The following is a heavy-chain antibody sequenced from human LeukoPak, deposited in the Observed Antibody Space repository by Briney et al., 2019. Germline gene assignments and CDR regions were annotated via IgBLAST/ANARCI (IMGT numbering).Heavy chain of an antibody. Sequence: GGSLKLSCEASGFTFSTYGMHWIRQAPGNGLEWVAVIRKDGSNKYYADSVKGRFTISRDNSKNTLYLQMNSLRAEDTAVYSCARASGPFDYWGQGTLVTVSS. CDR3: ARASGPFDY. J-gene: IGHJ4*02. CDR1: GFTFSTYG. V-gene: IGHV3-33*01. D-gene: IGHD3-10*01. CDR2: IRKDGSNK.